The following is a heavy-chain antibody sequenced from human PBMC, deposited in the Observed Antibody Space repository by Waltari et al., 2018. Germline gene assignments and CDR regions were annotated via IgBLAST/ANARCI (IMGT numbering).Heavy chain of an antibody. Sequence: QLELQESGPGLVKPSETLSLTCIVSGASISISSRDYWGWIRQPPGKGLEWIGSIYSGGATHYNPSLTSRVTLSVDTSKNQFSLRLRSVTAADTAVFYCVRNRGWQQFDFWGQGTLVTVSS. CDR1: GASISISSRDY. J-gene: IGHJ4*02. CDR3: VRNRGWQQFDF. D-gene: IGHD2-15*01. CDR2: IYSGGAT. V-gene: IGHV4-39*01.